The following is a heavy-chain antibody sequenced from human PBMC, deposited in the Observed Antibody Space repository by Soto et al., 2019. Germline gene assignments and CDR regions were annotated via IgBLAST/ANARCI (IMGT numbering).Heavy chain of an antibody. V-gene: IGHV3-30*18. CDR2: ISYDGSNK. CDR3: AKARPIGITMVRGLSIDY. Sequence: HPGGSLRLSCAASGFTFGSPGMHWVRPAPGKGLEWVAVISYDGSNKCYADSVKGRFTISRDNSKNTLYLQMHSLRAEDTAVYYCAKARPIGITMVRGLSIDYWGQGTLVTVSS. J-gene: IGHJ4*02. CDR1: GFTFGSPG. D-gene: IGHD3-10*01.